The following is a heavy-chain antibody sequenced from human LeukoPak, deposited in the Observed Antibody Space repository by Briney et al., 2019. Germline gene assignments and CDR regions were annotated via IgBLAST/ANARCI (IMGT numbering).Heavy chain of an antibody. Sequence: PSETLSLTCTVSGGSISSHYSSWIRRPPGKGLEWIGRFNSNGITNFNPSLESRVTVSIDTSKSEFSLKLSSVTAADTAVYFCARERLDIVGTIHFDDWGQGTLVTVSS. D-gene: IGHD5-12*01. CDR1: GGSISSHY. J-gene: IGHJ4*02. V-gene: IGHV4-4*07. CDR2: FNSNGIT. CDR3: ARERLDIVGTIHFDD.